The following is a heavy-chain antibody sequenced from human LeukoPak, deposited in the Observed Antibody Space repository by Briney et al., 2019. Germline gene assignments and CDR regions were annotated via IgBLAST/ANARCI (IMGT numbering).Heavy chain of an antibody. Sequence: GGSLRLSCAASGFTFSSHWMSWVRQAPGKGLEWVANIKKDGSEKYYVDSVKGRFTISRDNAKTSLYLQMNSLRAEDTAVYYCARDLSGVTGYTYGRGIDYWGQGTLVTVSS. V-gene: IGHV3-7*01. D-gene: IGHD5-18*01. CDR1: GFTFSSHW. CDR3: ARDLSGVTGYTYGRGIDY. CDR2: IKKDGSEK. J-gene: IGHJ4*02.